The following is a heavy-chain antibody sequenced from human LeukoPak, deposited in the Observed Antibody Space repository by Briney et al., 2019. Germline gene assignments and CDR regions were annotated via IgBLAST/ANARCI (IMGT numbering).Heavy chain of an antibody. Sequence: GGSLRLSCAASGFTFSSHWMSWVRQAPGKGLEWVANIKKDGSEKYYVDSVKGRFTISRDNAKTSLYLQMNSLRAEDTAVYYCARDLSGVTGYTYGRGIDYWGQGTLVTVSS. V-gene: IGHV3-7*01. D-gene: IGHD5-18*01. CDR1: GFTFSSHW. CDR3: ARDLSGVTGYTYGRGIDY. CDR2: IKKDGSEK. J-gene: IGHJ4*02.